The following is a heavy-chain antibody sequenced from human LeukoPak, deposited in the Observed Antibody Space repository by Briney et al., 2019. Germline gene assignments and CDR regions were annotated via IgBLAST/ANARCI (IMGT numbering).Heavy chain of an antibody. D-gene: IGHD3-10*01. V-gene: IGHV3-23*01. Sequence: PGGSLRLSCAASGFSFSTYGMTWVRQAPGKGLEWVSFITSTGVSTCYADSVKGRFTISRDNSKNTLSLQMSSLRAEDTAVYYCAKEVSGSGSYYGGNDYWGQGTLVIVSS. CDR2: ITSTGVST. J-gene: IGHJ4*02. CDR1: GFSFSTYG. CDR3: AKEVSGSGSYYGGNDY.